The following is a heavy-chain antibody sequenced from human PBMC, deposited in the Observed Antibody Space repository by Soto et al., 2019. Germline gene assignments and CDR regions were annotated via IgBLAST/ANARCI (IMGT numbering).Heavy chain of an antibody. CDR2: IYPGDSDT. J-gene: IGHJ3*02. CDR1: GYSFTSYW. D-gene: IGHD5-18*01. V-gene: IGHV5-51*01. CDR3: ARPTRGYSYGGAFDI. Sequence: TGESLKISCKGSGYSFTSYWIGWVRQMPGKGLEWMGIIYPGDSDTRYSPSFQGQVTISADKSISTAYLQWSSLKASDTAMYYCARPTRGYSYGGAFDIWGQGTMVTVSS.